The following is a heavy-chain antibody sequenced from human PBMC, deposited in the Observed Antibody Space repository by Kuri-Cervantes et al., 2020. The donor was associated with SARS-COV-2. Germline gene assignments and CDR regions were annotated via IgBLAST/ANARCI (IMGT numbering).Heavy chain of an antibody. D-gene: IGHD4-11*01. J-gene: IGHJ4*02. CDR2: ISGSGGST. V-gene: IGHV3-23*01. CDR1: GFTFSSYA. Sequence: LSLTCAASGFTFSSYAMSWVRQAPGKGLEWVSAISGSGGSTYYADSVKGRFTISRDNSKNTLYLQMNSLRAEDTAVYYCAKGSTVTTRPTRFDYWGQGTLVTVSS. CDR3: AKGSTVTTRPTRFDY.